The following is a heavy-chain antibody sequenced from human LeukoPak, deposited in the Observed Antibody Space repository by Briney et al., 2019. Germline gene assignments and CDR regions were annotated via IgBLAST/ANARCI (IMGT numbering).Heavy chain of an antibody. CDR1: GFTFSNFW. CDR2: INQNRGEE. CDR3: TRALGY. J-gene: IGHJ4*02. V-gene: IGHV3-7*04. Sequence: GGSLRLSCATSGFTFSNFWMDWVRQAPGKGLEWVANINQNRGEEYYADSVKGRFTISRDNAKNSLYLQMNSLRVEDTAVYYCTRALGYWGQGTLVTVSS.